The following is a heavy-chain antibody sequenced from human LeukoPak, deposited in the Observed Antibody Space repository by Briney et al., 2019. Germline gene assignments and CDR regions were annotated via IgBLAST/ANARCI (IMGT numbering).Heavy chain of an antibody. CDR3: ANYYYDSSGYYYP. D-gene: IGHD3-22*01. CDR2: IYSGGST. V-gene: IGHV3-23*03. Sequence: GGSLRLSCAASGFTFSSYAMSWVRQAPGKGLEWVSVIYSGGSTYYADSVKGRFTISRDNSKNTLYLQMNSLRAEDTAVYYCANYYYDSSGYYYPWGQGTLVTVSS. J-gene: IGHJ5*02. CDR1: GFTFSSYA.